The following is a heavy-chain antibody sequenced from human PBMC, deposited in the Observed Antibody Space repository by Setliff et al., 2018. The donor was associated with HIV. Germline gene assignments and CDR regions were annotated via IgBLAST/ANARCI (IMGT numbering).Heavy chain of an antibody. Sequence: GGSLRLSCTASGLTVSGNYMGWVRQAPGKGLEWVAYISSSDSTVYYIDSVKGRFTIYRHNAENSLFLQMDSLRAEDTAVYYCARLSPPDDYGDLGGVDYWGQGTLVTVSS. D-gene: IGHD4-17*01. J-gene: IGHJ4*02. CDR3: ARLSPPDDYGDLGGVDY. CDR2: ISSSDSTV. V-gene: IGHV3-11*04. CDR1: GLTVSGNY.